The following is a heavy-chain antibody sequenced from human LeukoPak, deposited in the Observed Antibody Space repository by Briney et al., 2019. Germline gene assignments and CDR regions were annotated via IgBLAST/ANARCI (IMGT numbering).Heavy chain of an antibody. Sequence: AETLSLTCAVSGGSTRGAYWSWLRQSPGKGLQWIGYIHYTGITNYNPSLKRRVTISIDTPEKEVSLRVTSVTAADPAVYYCARTGYGRDYYGMDVWGQGTTVTVSS. J-gene: IGHJ6*02. V-gene: IGHV4-59*01. CDR2: IHYTGIT. D-gene: IGHD1-26*01. CDR1: GGSTRGAY. CDR3: ARTGYGRDYYGMDV.